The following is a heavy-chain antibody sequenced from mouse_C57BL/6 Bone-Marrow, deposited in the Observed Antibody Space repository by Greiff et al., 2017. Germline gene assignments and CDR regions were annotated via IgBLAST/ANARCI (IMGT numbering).Heavy chain of an antibody. CDR3: ARNGEITTVVATPYAMDY. CDR1: GFSLTSYA. Sequence: VKVVESGPGLVAPSQSLSITCTVSGFSLTSYAISWVRQPPGKGLEWLGVIWTGGGTNYNSALKSRLSISKDNSKSQVFLKMNSLQTDDTARYYCARNGEITTVVATPYAMDYWGQGTSVTVSS. J-gene: IGHJ4*01. V-gene: IGHV2-9-1*01. CDR2: IWTGGGT. D-gene: IGHD1-1*01.